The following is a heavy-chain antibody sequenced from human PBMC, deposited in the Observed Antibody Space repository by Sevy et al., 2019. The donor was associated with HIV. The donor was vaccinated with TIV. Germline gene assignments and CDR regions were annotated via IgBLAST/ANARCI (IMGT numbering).Heavy chain of an antibody. CDR2: IIPIFGTA. CDR3: ARAGLRFLEWLSAKNWFDP. J-gene: IGHJ5*02. D-gene: IGHD3-3*01. Sequence: ASVKVSCKASGGTFSSYAISWVRQAPGQGLEWMGGIIPIFGTANYAQMFQGRVTITADESTSTAYMELSSLRSEDTAVYYCARAGLRFLEWLSAKNWFDPWGQGTLVTVSS. V-gene: IGHV1-69*13. CDR1: GGTFSSYA.